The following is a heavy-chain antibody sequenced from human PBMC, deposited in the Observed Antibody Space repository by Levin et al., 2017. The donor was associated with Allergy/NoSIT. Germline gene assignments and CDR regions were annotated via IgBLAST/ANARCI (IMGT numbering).Heavy chain of an antibody. J-gene: IGHJ3*02. CDR3: ARDYYGSGSSWVAFDI. CDR2: IRGDGST. D-gene: IGHD3-10*01. CDR1: DFSVSSNY. Sequence: GGSLRLSCAASDFSVSSNYMNWVRQAPGKGLEWVSLIRGDGSTVYGDSAKGRFIISRDNAKNTVYLQMNSLRAEDTAIYYCARDYYGSGSSWVAFDIWGQGTTVTVSS. V-gene: IGHV3-53*01.